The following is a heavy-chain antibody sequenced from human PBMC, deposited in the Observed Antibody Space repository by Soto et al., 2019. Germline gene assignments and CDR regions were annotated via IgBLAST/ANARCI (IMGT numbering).Heavy chain of an antibody. Sequence: TLSLTCAVSGDSLSSGGYSWSCIRQPPGKGLEWIGYIYHSGSTYYNPSLKSRVIISLDRSKNQFSLKLSPVTAAATAVYCCATADYSNRYFWGQGTL. CDR2: IYHSGST. CDR1: GDSLSSGGYS. V-gene: IGHV4-30-2*01. CDR3: ATADYSNRYF. D-gene: IGHD5-18*01. J-gene: IGHJ4*01.